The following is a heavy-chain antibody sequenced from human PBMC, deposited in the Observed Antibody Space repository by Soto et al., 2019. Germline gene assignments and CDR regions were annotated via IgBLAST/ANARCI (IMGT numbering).Heavy chain of an antibody. Sequence: GESLRISCKGSGYSFTSYWIGWVRQMPGKGLEWMGIIYPGDSDTRYSPSFQGQVTISADKSISTAYLQWSSLKASDTAMYYCARHELALRDGMDVWGQGTTVTVSS. D-gene: IGHD1-1*01. CDR1: GYSFTSYW. J-gene: IGHJ6*02. CDR2: IYPGDSDT. CDR3: ARHELALRDGMDV. V-gene: IGHV5-51*01.